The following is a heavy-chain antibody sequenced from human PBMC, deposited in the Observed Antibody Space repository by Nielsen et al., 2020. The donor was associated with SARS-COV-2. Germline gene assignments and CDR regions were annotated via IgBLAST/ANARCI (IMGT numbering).Heavy chain of an antibody. V-gene: IGHV1-2*02. D-gene: IGHD1-1*01. J-gene: IGHJ6*02. CDR1: GYTFTGYY. CDR2: INPNSCGT. CDR3: ARDLERGPYYYYGMDV. Sequence: ASVTVSCQASGYTFTGYYMHWVRQAPGQGLEWMGWINPNSCGTNYAQKFQGRVTLTRDTSISTAYMELSRLSSDDTAVYYCARDLERGPYYYYGMDVWGQGTTVTVSS.